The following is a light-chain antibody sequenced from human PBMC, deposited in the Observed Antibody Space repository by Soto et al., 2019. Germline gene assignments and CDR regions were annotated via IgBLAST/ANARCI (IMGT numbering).Light chain of an antibody. CDR3: QQYGSSPFT. CDR1: QSVSNNY. Sequence: EIVLTQSPGTLSLSPGERATLSCRASQSVSNNYLAWYQQKPGQAPRLLIHGVSNRASATPDRFSGSGSGTDFTLTISRLEPEDFAVYYCQQYGSSPFTFXPGTKVDIK. CDR2: GVS. V-gene: IGKV3-20*01. J-gene: IGKJ3*01.